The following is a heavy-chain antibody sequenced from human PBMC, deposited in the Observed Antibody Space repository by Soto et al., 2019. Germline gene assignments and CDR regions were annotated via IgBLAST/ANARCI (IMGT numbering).Heavy chain of an antibody. CDR3: ARDVVVVTAIPGY. CDR1: GYTFTGYY. V-gene: IGHV1-18*04. J-gene: IGHJ4*02. D-gene: IGHD2-21*02. Sequence: ASAKVSCKASGYTFTGYYMHWVRQAPGQGLEWMGWISAYNGNTNYAQKLQGRVTMTTDTSTSTAYMELRSLRSDDTAVYYCARDVVVVTAIPGYWGQGTLVTVSS. CDR2: ISAYNGNT.